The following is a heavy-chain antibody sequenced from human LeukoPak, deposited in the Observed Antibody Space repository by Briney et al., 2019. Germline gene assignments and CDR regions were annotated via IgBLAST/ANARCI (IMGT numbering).Heavy chain of an antibody. V-gene: IGHV3-48*02. CDR1: GFTFSSLS. CDR2: ISGTSSNI. Sequence: PGGSLRLSCTASGFTFSSLSMNWVRQAPEKGLEWVSYISGTSSNIYYADSVKGRFTISRGNAKNSLYLQMNSLRDEDTAVYYCARKGDYHDYWGQGTLVTVSS. CDR3: ARKGDYHDY. J-gene: IGHJ4*02.